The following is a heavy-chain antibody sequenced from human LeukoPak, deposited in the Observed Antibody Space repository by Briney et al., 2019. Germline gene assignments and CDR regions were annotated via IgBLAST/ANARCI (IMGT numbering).Heavy chain of an antibody. V-gene: IGHV1-58*02. CDR1: GFTFTSSA. CDR2: IVVGSGNT. Sequence: ASVKVSCKASGFTFTSSAMQWVRQARGQRLEWIGWIVVGSGNTNYAQKFQERVTITRDMSTSTAYMELSSLRSEDTAMYYCAAAPYYYDSSGYLPGAFDIWGQGTMVTVSS. D-gene: IGHD3-22*01. J-gene: IGHJ3*02. CDR3: AAAPYYYDSSGYLPGAFDI.